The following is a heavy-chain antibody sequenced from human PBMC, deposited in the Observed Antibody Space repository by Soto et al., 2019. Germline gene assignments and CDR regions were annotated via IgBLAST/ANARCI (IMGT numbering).Heavy chain of an antibody. V-gene: IGHV1-3*01. CDR2: INAGNGNT. CDR1: GYTFTSYA. D-gene: IGHD3-10*01. Sequence: QVQLVQSGAEVKKPGASVKVSCKASGYTFTSYAMHWVRQAPGQRLEWMGWINAGNGNTKYSQKFQGRGTITRDTXGGTAYLGLSSLRSDDTAVYYCARIAWFGELLPDYWGQGTLVTVSS. J-gene: IGHJ4*02. CDR3: ARIAWFGELLPDY.